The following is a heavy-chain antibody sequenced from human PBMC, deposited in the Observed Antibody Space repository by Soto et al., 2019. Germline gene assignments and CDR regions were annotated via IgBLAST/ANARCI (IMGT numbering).Heavy chain of an antibody. CDR3: TRAAYCGGDCYVRGRPLDY. V-gene: IGHV3-49*03. D-gene: IGHD2-21*01. J-gene: IGHJ4*02. CDR2: IRSKAYGGTT. CDR1: GFTFGDYA. Sequence: EVQLVESGGGLVQPGRSLRLSCTASGFTFGDYAMSWFRQAPGKGLEWVGFIRSKAYGGTTEYAASVKGRFTISRDDSKSIAYLQMNSLKTEDTAVYYCTRAAYCGGDCYVRGRPLDYWGQGTLVTVSS.